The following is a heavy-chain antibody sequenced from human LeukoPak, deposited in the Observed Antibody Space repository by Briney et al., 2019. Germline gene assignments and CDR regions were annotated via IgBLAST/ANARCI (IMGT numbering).Heavy chain of an antibody. CDR1: GFTFSSYA. Sequence: PGGSLRLSCAASGFTFSSYAMHWVRQAPGKGLEWVAVISYDGSNKYYADSVKGRFTISGDNSKNTLYLQMNSLRAEDTAVYYCARDDAVAGTFDYWGQGTLVTVSS. CDR3: ARDDAVAGTFDY. D-gene: IGHD6-19*01. J-gene: IGHJ4*02. CDR2: ISYDGSNK. V-gene: IGHV3-30-3*01.